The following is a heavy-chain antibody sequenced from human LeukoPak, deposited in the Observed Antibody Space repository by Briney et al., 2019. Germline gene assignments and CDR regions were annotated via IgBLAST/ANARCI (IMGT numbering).Heavy chain of an antibody. CDR1: GGSFSGYY. J-gene: IGHJ3*02. Sequence: SETLSLTCAVYGGSFSGYYWSWIRQPPGKGLEWIGEINHSGSTNYNPSLKSRVTISVDTSKNQFSLKLSSVTAADTAVYYCARGYRRGSYHWGAFDIWGQGTMVTVSS. D-gene: IGHD1-26*01. CDR2: INHSGST. V-gene: IGHV4-34*01. CDR3: ARGYRRGSYHWGAFDI.